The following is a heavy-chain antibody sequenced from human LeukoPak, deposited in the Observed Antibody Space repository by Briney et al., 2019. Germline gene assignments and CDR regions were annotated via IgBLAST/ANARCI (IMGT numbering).Heavy chain of an antibody. D-gene: IGHD2-21*02. V-gene: IGHV1-2*02. CDR1: GYIFTGYY. Sequence: ASVKVSCKASGYIFTGYYMHWVRQAPGQGLEWMGWINPNSGDTNYAQKFQGRVTMTRDTSISTAYMELSRLRSDDTAVYYCAREEYCGGDCYFGMFDYWGQGTLVTVSS. CDR2: INPNSGDT. CDR3: AREEYCGGDCYFGMFDY. J-gene: IGHJ4*02.